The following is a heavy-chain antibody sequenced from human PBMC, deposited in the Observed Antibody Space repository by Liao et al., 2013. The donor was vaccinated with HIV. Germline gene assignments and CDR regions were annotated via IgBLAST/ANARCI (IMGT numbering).Heavy chain of an antibody. CDR3: ARYHAGTFDY. D-gene: IGHD3-10*01. Sequence: QVQLQESGPGLVKPSETLSLTCTVSGGSISSSYWSWIRQPAGKGLEWIGRIYTSGTANYNPSFKSRVSILVDTSNNQYSLKLTYMTAADTAMYYCARYHAGTFDYW. V-gene: IGHV4-4*07. J-gene: IGHJ4*01. CDR2: IYTSGTA. CDR1: GGSISSSY.